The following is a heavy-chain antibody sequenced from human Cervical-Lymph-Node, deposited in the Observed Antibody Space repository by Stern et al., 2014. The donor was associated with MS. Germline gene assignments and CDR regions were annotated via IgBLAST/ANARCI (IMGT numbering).Heavy chain of an antibody. Sequence: VQLVESGAEVKKPGESLKISCKGSGYSFTSYWIGWVRQMPGKGLEWMGIIYPGDSDTRYSPSFQGQVTISADKSISTAYLQWGSLKASDSAMYYCARRDDYGDYPNAFDIWGQGTMVTVSS. CDR3: ARRDDYGDYPNAFDI. CDR1: GYSFTSYW. D-gene: IGHD4-17*01. J-gene: IGHJ3*02. CDR2: IYPGDSDT. V-gene: IGHV5-51*03.